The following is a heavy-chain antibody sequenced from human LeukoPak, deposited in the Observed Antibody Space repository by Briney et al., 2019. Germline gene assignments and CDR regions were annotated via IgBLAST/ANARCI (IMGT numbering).Heavy chain of an antibody. CDR1: GYTFTGYY. V-gene: IGHV1-2*02. CDR2: INPNSGGT. D-gene: IGHD2-2*01. Sequence: GASVKVSCKASGYTFTGYYMHWVRQAPGQGLEWMGWINPNSGGTNYPQKFQGRVTMTRDTSISTAYMELSRLRSDDTAVYYCARGQQRVPAAKGWGQGTLVTVSS. CDR3: ARGQQRVPAAKG. J-gene: IGHJ4*02.